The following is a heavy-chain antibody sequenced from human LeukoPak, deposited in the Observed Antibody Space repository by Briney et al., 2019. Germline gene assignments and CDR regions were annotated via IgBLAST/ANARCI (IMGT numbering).Heavy chain of an antibody. CDR1: GFTFSNYA. CDR2: ISGSSGGT. CDR3: AKASGDGSNYYFDS. Sequence: GGSLRLSCAASGFTFSNYAMSWVRQAPGKGLEWASAISGSSGGTYYADSVKGRFTISRDNSKNTLYLQMNSLRAEDTAVYYCAKASGDGSNYYFDSWGQGTLVTVSS. V-gene: IGHV3-23*01. D-gene: IGHD5-24*01. J-gene: IGHJ4*02.